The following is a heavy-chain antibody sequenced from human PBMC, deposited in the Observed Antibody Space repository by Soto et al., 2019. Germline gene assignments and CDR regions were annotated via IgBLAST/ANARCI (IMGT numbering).Heavy chain of an antibody. Sequence: SETLSLTCAVYGGSFSGYYWSWIRQPPGKGLEWIGEINHSGSTNYNPSLKSRVTISVDTSKNQFSLKLSSVTDADTAVYYCARQRIITMVRGVTLYYYYYGMDVWGQGTTVTVSS. CDR1: GGSFSGYY. D-gene: IGHD3-10*01. CDR2: INHSGST. CDR3: ARQRIITMVRGVTLYYYYYGMDV. V-gene: IGHV4-34*01. J-gene: IGHJ6*02.